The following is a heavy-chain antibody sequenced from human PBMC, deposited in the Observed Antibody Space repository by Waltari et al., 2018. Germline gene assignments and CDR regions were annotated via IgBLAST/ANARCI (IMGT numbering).Heavy chain of an antibody. CDR1: GGSFSGYY. D-gene: IGHD3-16*02. V-gene: IGHV4-34*01. Sequence: QVQLQQWGAGLLKPSETLSLTCAVYGGSFSGYYWSWIRQPPGKGLEWIGEINHSGSTNYNPSLKIRITISVDTSKSQFSLKLSSVTAADTAVYYCARDRGLRRLSTFEIWGQGTMVTVSS. CDR2: INHSGST. CDR3: ARDRGLRRLSTFEI. J-gene: IGHJ3*02.